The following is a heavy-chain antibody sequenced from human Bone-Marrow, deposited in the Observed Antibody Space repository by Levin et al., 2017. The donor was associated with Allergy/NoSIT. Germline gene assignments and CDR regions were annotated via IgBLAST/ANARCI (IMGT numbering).Heavy chain of an antibody. V-gene: IGHV3-53*01. CDR3: ARGVFDPPFHP. CDR2: LYSNGDT. CDR1: GFTVSSNY. J-gene: IGHJ5*02. Sequence: GESLKISCAASGFTVSSNYMSWVRQAPGKGLEWVSILYSNGDTFYADSVRGRFTISRDNSKNMVYLQMNSLRAEDTAVYFCARGVFDPPFHPWGQGTRVIVSP.